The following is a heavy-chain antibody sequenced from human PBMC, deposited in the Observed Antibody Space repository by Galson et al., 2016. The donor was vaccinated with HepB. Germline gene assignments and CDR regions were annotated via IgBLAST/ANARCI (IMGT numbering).Heavy chain of an antibody. CDR3: VKSVWLGRGFVS. CDR2: TYYRSEWRY. J-gene: IGHJ4*02. CDR1: GDSVSNNIDG. V-gene: IGHV6-1*01. D-gene: IGHD6-19*01. Sequence: CAISGDSVSNNIDGWNWIRQSPSRGLEWLGRTYYRSEWRYDYAPSVQSRISINPDTSKNQFSLHLNSVTPEYTAIYYCVKSVWLGRGFVSWGQGTLVTVS.